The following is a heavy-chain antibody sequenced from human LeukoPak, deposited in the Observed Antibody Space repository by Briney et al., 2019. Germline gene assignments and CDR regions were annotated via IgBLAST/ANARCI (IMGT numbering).Heavy chain of an antibody. CDR1: GFTFSRYS. CDR3: ARGSRLGVVERGAFDI. V-gene: IGHV3-21*01. D-gene: IGHD3-3*01. Sequence: PGGSLRLSCAASGFTFSRYSMNWVRQAPGKGLEGVSSISISSSYIYYADSVKGRFTMSRDNAKNSLYLQVNSLRAEDTAVYYCARGSRLGVVERGAFDIRGQGTMVTVSS. J-gene: IGHJ3*02. CDR2: ISISSSYI.